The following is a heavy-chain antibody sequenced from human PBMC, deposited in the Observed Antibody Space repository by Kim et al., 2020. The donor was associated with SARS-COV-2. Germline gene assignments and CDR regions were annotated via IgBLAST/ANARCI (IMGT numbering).Heavy chain of an antibody. V-gene: IGHV4-39*01. D-gene: IGHD3-10*01. J-gene: IGHJ5*02. CDR3: ARSLVRAYYYDSGRFDP. Sequence: LKSRVTISVDTSKNQFSLMLSSVTAADTAVYYCARSLVRAYYYDSGRFDPWGQGTLVTVSS.